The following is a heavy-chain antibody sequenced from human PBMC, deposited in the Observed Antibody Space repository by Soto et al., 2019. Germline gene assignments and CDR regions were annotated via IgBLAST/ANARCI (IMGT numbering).Heavy chain of an antibody. Sequence: GGSLRLSCAASGFTFDDYTMHWVRQAPGKGLEWVSLISWDGGSTYYADSVKGRFTISRDNSKNSLYLQMNSLRTEDTALYYCAKDGSGWSRGGLLYYGMDVWGQGTTVTVSS. CDR2: ISWDGGST. D-gene: IGHD6-19*01. V-gene: IGHV3-43*01. CDR3: AKDGSGWSRGGLLYYGMDV. J-gene: IGHJ6*02. CDR1: GFTFDDYT.